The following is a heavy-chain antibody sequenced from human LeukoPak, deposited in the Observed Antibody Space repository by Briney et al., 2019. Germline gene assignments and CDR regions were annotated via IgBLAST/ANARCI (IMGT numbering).Heavy chain of an antibody. CDR3: AGRKLGNDY. CDR1: GGSVSDYY. J-gene: IGHJ4*02. V-gene: IGHV4-59*02. CDR2: IYHTGST. Sequence: SETLSLTCTISGGSVSDYYLSWIRQSPGKGLEWIGYIYHTGSTSYSPSLKRRVTILADTTPNHFSLMLSTVIAADAAVYYCAGRKLGNDYWGQGTLVTVSS. D-gene: IGHD7-27*01.